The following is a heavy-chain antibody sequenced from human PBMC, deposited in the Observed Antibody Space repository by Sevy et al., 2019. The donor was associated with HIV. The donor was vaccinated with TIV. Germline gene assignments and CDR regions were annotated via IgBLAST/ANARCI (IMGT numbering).Heavy chain of an antibody. Sequence: GSLRLSCAVSGFSFSHYAFHWVRQAPGKGLEWVSLISYDGTYKYYADSVKGRFTISRDNSKNTLYLQMNSLRGNDTAVYYCARVAVSYCTDDCYHRFDYWGPGALVTVSS. V-gene: IGHV3-30-3*01. CDR2: ISYDGTYK. J-gene: IGHJ4*02. CDR1: GFSFSHYA. D-gene: IGHD2-21*02. CDR3: ARVAVSYCTDDCYHRFDY.